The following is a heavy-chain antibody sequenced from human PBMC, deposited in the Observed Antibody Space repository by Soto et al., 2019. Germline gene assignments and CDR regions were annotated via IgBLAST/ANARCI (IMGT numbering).Heavy chain of an antibody. CDR2: ISGSGGST. CDR3: ARVSSYGSVEGCFDY. CDR1: GFTFSSYA. D-gene: IGHD5-18*01. J-gene: IGHJ4*02. Sequence: GGSLRLSCAASGFTFSSYAMSWVRQAPGKGLEWVSAISGSGGSTYYADSVKGRFTISRDNSKNTLYLQMNSLRAEDTAVYYCARVSSYGSVEGCFDYWGQGSLVTVSS. V-gene: IGHV3-23*01.